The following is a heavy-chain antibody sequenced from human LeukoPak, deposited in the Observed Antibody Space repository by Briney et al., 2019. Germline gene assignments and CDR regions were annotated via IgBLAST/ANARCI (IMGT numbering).Heavy chain of an antibody. D-gene: IGHD2-2*01. J-gene: IGHJ5*02. CDR2: INPNSGGT. Sequence: GASVKVSCKASGYTFTGYYMHWVRQAPGQGLEWMGWINPNSGGTNYAQKFQGRVTTTRDTSISTAYMELSRLRSDDTAVYYCARASRPVGDIVVVPAANLWDPWGQGTLVTVSS. CDR1: GYTFTGYY. V-gene: IGHV1-2*02. CDR3: ARASRPVGDIVVVPAANLWDP.